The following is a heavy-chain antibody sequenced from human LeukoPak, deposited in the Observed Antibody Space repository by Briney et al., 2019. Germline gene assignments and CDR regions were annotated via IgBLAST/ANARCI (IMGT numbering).Heavy chain of an antibody. Sequence: SETLSLTCTVSGGSISSSSYSWGWIRQPPGKGLEWIGRIYYSGSTYYNPSLKSRVTISVDTSKNQCSLKLSSVTAADTAVYYCARLEYYYQHRFDYWGQGTLVTVSS. CDR1: GGSISSSSYS. D-gene: IGHD3-10*01. V-gene: IGHV4-39*01. CDR2: IYYSGST. CDR3: ARLEYYYQHRFDY. J-gene: IGHJ4*02.